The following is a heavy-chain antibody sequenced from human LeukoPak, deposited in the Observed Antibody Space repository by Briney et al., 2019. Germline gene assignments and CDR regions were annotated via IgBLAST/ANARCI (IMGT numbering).Heavy chain of an antibody. CDR2: ISSSSSSI. V-gene: IGHV3-48*01. D-gene: IGHD3-22*01. CDR1: GFTFSSYS. CDR3: ARVLYYDSSGLPGTLGY. J-gene: IGHJ4*02. Sequence: PGGSLRLSCAASGFTFSSYSMDWVRQAPGKGPEWVSYISSSSSSIYYADSVKGRFTISRDNVKNSLYLQMNSLRAEDTAVYYCARVLYYDSSGLPGTLGYWGQGTLVTVSS.